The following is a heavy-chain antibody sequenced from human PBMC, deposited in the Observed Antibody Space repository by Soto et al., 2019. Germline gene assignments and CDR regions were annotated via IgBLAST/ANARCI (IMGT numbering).Heavy chain of an antibody. CDR2: IYHSGST. Sequence: AETLSLTCAVSGGSISSSNWWSWVRQPPGKGLEWIGEIYHSGSTNYNPSLKSRVTISVDKSKNQFSLKLSSVTAADTAVYYCARGSYYYDSSGYYYVGDFDYWGQGTLVTVSS. D-gene: IGHD3-22*01. CDR3: ARGSYYYDSSGYYYVGDFDY. V-gene: IGHV4-4*02. CDR1: GGSISSSNW. J-gene: IGHJ4*02.